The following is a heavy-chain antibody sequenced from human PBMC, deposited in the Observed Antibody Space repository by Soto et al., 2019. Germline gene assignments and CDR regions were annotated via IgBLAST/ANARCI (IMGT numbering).Heavy chain of an antibody. J-gene: IGHJ4*02. CDR3: TRRRDWTAMDPLDY. CDR2: IRSKVNTYAT. CDR1: GFTFSDSA. Sequence: EVQLVESGGGLVQPGGSLKLSCAASGFTFSDSAMHWVRQASGKGLEWVGRIRSKVNTYATSYAASVKGRFTISRDDSINTANLQMNHLKTEDTAVYYCTRRRDWTAMDPLDYWGQGTLVTVSS. V-gene: IGHV3-73*02. D-gene: IGHD5-18*01.